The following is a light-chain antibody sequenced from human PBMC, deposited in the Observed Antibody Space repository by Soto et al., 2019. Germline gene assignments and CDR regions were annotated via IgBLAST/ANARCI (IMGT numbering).Light chain of an antibody. Sequence: EIVLTQSPGTLSLSPGERATLSCRASQSVSSSYLAWCQQKPGQAPRLLIYGASSRATGIPDRFSGSGSGTDFTLTISRLEPEDFAVYYCQQYGNSPQTFGQGTKVDIK. J-gene: IGKJ1*01. V-gene: IGKV3-20*01. CDR1: QSVSSSY. CDR2: GAS. CDR3: QQYGNSPQT.